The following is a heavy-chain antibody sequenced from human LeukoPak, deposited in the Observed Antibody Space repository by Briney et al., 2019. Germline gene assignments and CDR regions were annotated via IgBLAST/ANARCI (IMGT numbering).Heavy chain of an antibody. V-gene: IGHV4-30-4*08. CDR3: ARDVGYDPLTDSYMDV. CDR1: GASISGGDYY. J-gene: IGHJ6*03. Sequence: PSETLSLTCTVSGASISGGDYYWSWIRQSPGKGLEWIGYTTYRGRASYSPSQASRASITVDTSKNQFSLKVRSVTVADAAVYFCARDVGYDPLTDSYMDVWGKGATVIVSS. D-gene: IGHD3-9*01. CDR2: TTYRGRA.